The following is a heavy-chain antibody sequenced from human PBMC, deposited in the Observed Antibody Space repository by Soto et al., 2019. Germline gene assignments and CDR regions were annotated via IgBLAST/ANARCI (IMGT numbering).Heavy chain of an antibody. CDR2: IYYSGST. V-gene: IGHV4-31*08. Sequence: SETLSLTCTVSGGSISSGGYYWSWIRQHPGKGLEWIGYIYYSGSTAYSPSLKSRVSISADTSKKQFSLTLTSVTAADTAVYYCVHSPNVAVDHWGHGTLVTVSS. CDR3: VHSPNVAVDH. J-gene: IGHJ4*01. CDR1: GGSISSGGYY. D-gene: IGHD2-15*01.